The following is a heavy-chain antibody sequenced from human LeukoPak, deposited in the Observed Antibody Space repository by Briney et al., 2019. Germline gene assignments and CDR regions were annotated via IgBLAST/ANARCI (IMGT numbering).Heavy chain of an antibody. CDR3: ARVPGIAVAAPDY. V-gene: IGHV1-2*04. CDR1: GYTFTGYY. J-gene: IGHJ4*02. D-gene: IGHD6-19*01. Sequence: ASVKVSCKASGYTFTGYYMHWVRQAPGQGLEWMGWINPNSGGTNYAQKFQGWVTMTRDTSISTAYMELSRLRSDDTAVYYCARVPGIAVAAPDYWGQGTLVTVSS. CDR2: INPNSGGT.